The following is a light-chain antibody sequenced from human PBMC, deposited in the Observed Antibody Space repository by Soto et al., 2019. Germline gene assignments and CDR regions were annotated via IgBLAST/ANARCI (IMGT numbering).Light chain of an antibody. CDR3: KKYNSPPPS. CDR2: AAS. V-gene: IGKV1-27*01. CDR1: QGIGVY. Sequence: DIQMTQSPSSLSASLGDRVTITCRASQGIGVYLAWFQQRPGRVPSLLIYAASTLQSGVPSRLGGSGSGTVFPLTIGSLQPENVAPYYCKKYNSPPPSFGGGTRVDIK. J-gene: IGKJ4*01.